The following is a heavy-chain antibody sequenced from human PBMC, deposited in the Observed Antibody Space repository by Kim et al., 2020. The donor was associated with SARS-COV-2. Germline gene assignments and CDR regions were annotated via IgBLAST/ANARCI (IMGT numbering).Heavy chain of an antibody. CDR2: IRIGTGST. Sequence: ASVKVSCKASGYDFSKYAVKWVRQAPGQRLEWIGWIRIGTGSTSYSQSLQGRVTITRDKFASTAFMELYSLTSEDTAVYYCTTAERADADFDFWGQGTL. J-gene: IGHJ4*02. CDR1: GYDFSKYA. CDR3: TTAERADADFDF. V-gene: IGHV1-3*04. D-gene: IGHD1-1*01.